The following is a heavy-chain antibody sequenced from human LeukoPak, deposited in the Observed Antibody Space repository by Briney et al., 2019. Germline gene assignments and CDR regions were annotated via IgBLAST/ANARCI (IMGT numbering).Heavy chain of an antibody. Sequence: SETLSLTCAVYGGSFSGYYWTWIRQPPGRGLEWIGEINHSGSTNYNPSLKSRVTISVDKSKSQFSLKLNSVTAADTAMYYCARGRDPYWGQGTLVTVS. CDR3: ARGRDPY. CDR2: INHSGST. CDR1: GGSFSGYY. D-gene: IGHD5-24*01. V-gene: IGHV4-34*01. J-gene: IGHJ4*02.